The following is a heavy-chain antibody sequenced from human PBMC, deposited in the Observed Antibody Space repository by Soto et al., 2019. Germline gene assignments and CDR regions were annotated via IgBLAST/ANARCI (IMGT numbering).Heavy chain of an antibody. V-gene: IGHV3-30*18. Sequence: GGSLKLSCAASRFTFSSSGMHWVRQAPGKGLEWVAVISYDGSNKYYADSVKGRFTISRDNSKNTLYLQMNSLRAEDTAVYYCAKVDHLGDSSGYYWPYYFDYWGQGTLVTVSS. CDR1: RFTFSSSG. CDR3: AKVDHLGDSSGYYWPYYFDY. J-gene: IGHJ4*02. D-gene: IGHD3-22*01. CDR2: ISYDGSNK.